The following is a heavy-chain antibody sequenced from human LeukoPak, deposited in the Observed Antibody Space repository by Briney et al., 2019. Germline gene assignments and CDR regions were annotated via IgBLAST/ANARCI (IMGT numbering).Heavy chain of an antibody. CDR3: ARVQRYDFWSGYSMFFDY. D-gene: IGHD3-3*01. CDR1: GYTFTSYD. J-gene: IGHJ4*02. V-gene: IGHV1-8*01. Sequence: ASVKASCKASGYTFTSYDINWVRQATGQGLEWMGWMNPNSGNTGYAQKFQGRVTMTRNTSISTAYMELSSLRSEDTAVYYCARVQRYDFWSGYSMFFDYWGQGTLVTVSS. CDR2: MNPNSGNT.